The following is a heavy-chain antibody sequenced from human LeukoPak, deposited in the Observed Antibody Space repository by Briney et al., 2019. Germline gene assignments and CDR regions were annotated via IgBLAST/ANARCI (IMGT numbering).Heavy chain of an antibody. Sequence: GASVKVSFKASGYTFTGYYMHWVRQAPGQGLEWMGRINPNSGGTNYAQKFQGRVTMTRDTSISTAYMELSRLRSDDTAVYYCARVFGVVNKSLSYWGQGTLVTVSS. CDR3: ARVFGVVNKSLSY. CDR2: INPNSGGT. CDR1: GYTFTGYY. J-gene: IGHJ4*02. D-gene: IGHD3-3*01. V-gene: IGHV1-2*06.